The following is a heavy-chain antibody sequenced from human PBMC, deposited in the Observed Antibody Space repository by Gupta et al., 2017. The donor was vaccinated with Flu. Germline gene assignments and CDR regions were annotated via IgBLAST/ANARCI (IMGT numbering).Heavy chain of an antibody. CDR2: ISIDGRST. CDR3: AADRDRSGYYYAFDM. V-gene: IGHV3-74*01. CDR1: GFTLRTYW. D-gene: IGHD3-22*01. J-gene: IGHJ3*02. Sequence: EVQLVESGGGLVQPGGSLRLSCAASGFTLRTYWMHWVRQAPGKGLVWVSRISIDGRSTTYGDSVKGRFTVARDNAKNTVYLQMNSLTADDTAVYYCAADRDRSGYYYAFDMWGQGTMVTVSS.